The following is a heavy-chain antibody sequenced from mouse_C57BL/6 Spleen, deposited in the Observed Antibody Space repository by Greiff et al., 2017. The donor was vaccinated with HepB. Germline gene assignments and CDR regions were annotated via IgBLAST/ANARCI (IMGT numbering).Heavy chain of an antibody. D-gene: IGHD1-1*01. Sequence: EVQLQESGAELVKPGASVKLSCTASGFNIKDYYMHWVKQRTEQGLEWIGRIDPEDGETKYAPKFQGKATITADTSSNTAYLQLSSLTSEDTAVYYCANYYYGSSYRGYFDVWGTGTTVTVSS. CDR1: GFNIKDYY. CDR3: ANYYYGSSYRGYFDV. V-gene: IGHV14-2*01. CDR2: IDPEDGET. J-gene: IGHJ1*03.